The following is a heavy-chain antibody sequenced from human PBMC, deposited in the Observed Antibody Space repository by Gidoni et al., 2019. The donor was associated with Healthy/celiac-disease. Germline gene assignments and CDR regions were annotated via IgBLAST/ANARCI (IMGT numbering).Heavy chain of an antibody. J-gene: IGHJ5*02. CDR1: GFSLSTSGVG. CDR2: IYWNDDK. CDR3: AHSLVGRRYCSGGSCSNAGWFDP. D-gene: IGHD2-15*01. Sequence: QITLKESGPTLVKPTQTLTLTCTFSGFSLSTSGVGVGWIRQPPGKALEWLALIYWNDDKRYSPSLKSRLTITKDTSKNQVVLTMTNMDPVDTATYYCAHSLVGRRYCSGGSCSNAGWFDPWGQGTLVTVSS. V-gene: IGHV2-5*01.